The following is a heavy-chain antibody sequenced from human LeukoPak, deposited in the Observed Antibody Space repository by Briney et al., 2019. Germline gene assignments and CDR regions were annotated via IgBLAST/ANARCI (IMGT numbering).Heavy chain of an antibody. CDR2: ISIDGDST. V-gene: IGHV3-64*01. J-gene: IGHJ4*02. CDR1: GFTFSSHA. CDR3: ATKEGLGSDTVIALFDF. Sequence: GGSLRLSCAASGFTFSSHAMHWVRQAPGKGLEYVSSISIDGDSTFYANSAKGRFTISRDNSKNMLYLQMDTLRPDDTAVYYCATKEGLGSDTVIALFDFWGQGTLVAVSS. D-gene: IGHD2-21*01.